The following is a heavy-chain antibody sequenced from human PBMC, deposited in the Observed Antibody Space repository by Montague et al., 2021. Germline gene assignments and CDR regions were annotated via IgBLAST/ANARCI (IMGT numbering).Heavy chain of an antibody. J-gene: IGHJ4*02. CDR2: N. D-gene: IGHD3-10*01. V-gene: IGHV6-1*01. Sequence: NAYAESVKSRITIDPGTSKHQFSLHLHSVTPEATAVYYCARIQVGSKYYLDFWGQGTLVTVSS. CDR3: ARIQVGSKYYLDF.